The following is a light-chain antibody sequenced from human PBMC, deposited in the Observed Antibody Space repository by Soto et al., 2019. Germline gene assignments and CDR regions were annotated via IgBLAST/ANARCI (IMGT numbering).Light chain of an antibody. J-gene: IGKJ5*01. CDR1: QSVSSY. CDR2: DAS. CDR3: RQRSNWPQIT. V-gene: IGKV3-11*01. Sequence: EIVLTQSPATLSLSPGERATLSCRASQSVSSYLAWYQQKPGQAPRLLIYDASNRATVIPARFSGSGAGTDFTLTISSLEPEYFAVYYCRQRSNWPQITFGEGTRLEIK.